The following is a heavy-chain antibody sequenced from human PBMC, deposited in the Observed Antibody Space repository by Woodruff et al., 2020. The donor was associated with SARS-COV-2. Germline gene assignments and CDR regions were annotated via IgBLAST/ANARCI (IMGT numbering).Heavy chain of an antibody. V-gene: IGHV3-21*01. D-gene: IGHD1-26*01. J-gene: IGHJ3*02. CDR3: ARVGVEWELPDAFDI. Sequence: YADSVKGRFTISRDNAKNSLYLQMNSLRAEDTAVYYCARVGVEWELPDAFDIWGQGTMVTVSS.